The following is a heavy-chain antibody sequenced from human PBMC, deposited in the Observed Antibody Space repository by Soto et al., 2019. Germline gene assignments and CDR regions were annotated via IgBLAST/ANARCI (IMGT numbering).Heavy chain of an antibody. Sequence: QVQLVQSGAEVKKPGSSVKVSCKASGGTFSSYTISWVRQAPGQGLEWMGRIIPILGIANYAQTFQGRITIIADNFTVTAYMELSSLRAEATAVYYGARSSLVPADMSWNDMGVWGEGTTVTVSP. CDR3: ARSSLVPADMSWNDMGV. CDR1: GGTFSSYT. D-gene: IGHD2-2*01. CDR2: IIPILGIA. J-gene: IGHJ6*04. V-gene: IGHV1-69*02.